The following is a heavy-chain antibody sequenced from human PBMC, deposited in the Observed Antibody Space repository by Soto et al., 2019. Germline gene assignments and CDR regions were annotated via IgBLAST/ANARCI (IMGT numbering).Heavy chain of an antibody. CDR2: IWYDGSNK. V-gene: IGHV3-33*01. CDR1: GFTFSSYG. CDR3: ARDAPHYDYIWGSYRSTHLFDY. D-gene: IGHD3-16*02. J-gene: IGHJ4*02. Sequence: QVQLVESGGGVVQPGRSLRLSCAASGFTFSSYGMNWVRQAPGKGLEWVAVIWYDGSNKYYADSVKGRFTISRDNSKNTLYLQMNSLRAEDTAVYYCARDAPHYDYIWGSYRSTHLFDYWGQGTLVTVSS.